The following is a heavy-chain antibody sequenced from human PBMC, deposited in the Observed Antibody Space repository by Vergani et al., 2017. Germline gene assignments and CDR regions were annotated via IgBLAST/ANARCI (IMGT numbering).Heavy chain of an antibody. CDR3: ASGGHGSENGGALQL. Sequence: EKQLVQSGSETKKPGESLKISCQAFGYIFSNFWIGWVGQRPGRGLEWMGIIYPGDSEVKSNPTFRGQVIFSVDTSVNTAYLQWRSLQASDTATYFCASGGHGSENGGALQLWGQGTNITVSS. V-gene: IGHV5-51*01. D-gene: IGHD3-10*01. J-gene: IGHJ3*01. CDR2: IYPGDSEV. CDR1: GYIFSNFW.